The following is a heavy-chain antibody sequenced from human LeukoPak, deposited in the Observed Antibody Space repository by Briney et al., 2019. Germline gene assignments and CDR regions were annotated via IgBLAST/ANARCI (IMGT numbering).Heavy chain of an antibody. CDR3: ARVTMIVVVNWFDP. CDR2: INHSGST. J-gene: IGHJ5*02. CDR1: GGSVSSGSYY. D-gene: IGHD3-22*01. V-gene: IGHV4-39*07. Sequence: PSETLSLTCTVSGGSVSSGSYYWSWIRQPPGKGLEWIGEINHSGSTNYSPSLKSRVTISVDTSKNQFSLKLSSVTAADTAVYYCARVTMIVVVNWFDPWGQGTLVTVSS.